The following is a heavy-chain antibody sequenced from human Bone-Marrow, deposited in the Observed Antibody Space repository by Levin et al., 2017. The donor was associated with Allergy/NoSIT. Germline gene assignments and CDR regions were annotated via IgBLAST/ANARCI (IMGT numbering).Heavy chain of an antibody. CDR2: VWYDESNK. J-gene: IGHJ5*02. CDR1: GFTFSNFG. Sequence: GGSLRLSCEASGFTFSNFGLHWVRQAPGKGLEWVAVVWYDESNKYYADSVNGRFTISRDNSKHTLYLQMNVLRVEDTAIYYCARDPSPYSNYVANWFDHWGQGTLVTVSS. CDR3: ARDPSPYSNYVANWFDH. D-gene: IGHD4-11*01. V-gene: IGHV3-33*01.